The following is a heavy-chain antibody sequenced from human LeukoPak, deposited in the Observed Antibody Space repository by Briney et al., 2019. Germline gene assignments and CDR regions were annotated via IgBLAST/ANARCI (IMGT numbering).Heavy chain of an antibody. J-gene: IGHJ5*02. V-gene: IGHV4-59*01. CDR2: IYYSGST. D-gene: IGHD3-10*01. CDR1: GGSISSYY. Sequence: RSSETLSLTCTVSGGSISSYYWSWIRQPPGKGLEWIGYIYYSGSTNYNPSLKSRVTISVDTSKNQFSLKLSSVTAADTAVYYCASRYGSGSYYHWGQGALVTVSS. CDR3: ASRYGSGSYYH.